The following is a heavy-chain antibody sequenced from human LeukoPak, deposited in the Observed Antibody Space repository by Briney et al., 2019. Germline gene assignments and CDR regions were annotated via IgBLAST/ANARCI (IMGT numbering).Heavy chain of an antibody. D-gene: IGHD2/OR15-2a*01. V-gene: IGHV4-4*08. CDR2: IHSSGTT. Sequence: PSETLSLTCTVSDDSINNYYWSWFRQSPEKGLEWIAYIHSSGTTNFNPSLRSRVTLSIDTSKNQVSLNLNSVTAADTAVYYCARFSQYYDSPTHYLDYWGQGILVTVSS. J-gene: IGHJ4*02. CDR1: DDSINNYY. CDR3: ARFSQYYDSPTHYLDY.